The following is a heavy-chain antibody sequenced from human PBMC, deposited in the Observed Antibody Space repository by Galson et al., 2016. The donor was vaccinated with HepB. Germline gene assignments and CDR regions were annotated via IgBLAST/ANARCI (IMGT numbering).Heavy chain of an antibody. CDR2: IDLSDSYT. Sequence: QSGAEVKKPGESLRISCKYSGDSFITYWISWVRQMPGKGLEWMGRIDLSDSYTSYSPSFQGHVTISGDKSLNTAYLQWSGLKASDTATYYCARFDPLIAAAGTDAFDIWGQGTMVTVSS. CDR1: GDSFITYW. J-gene: IGHJ3*02. CDR3: ARFDPLIAAAGTDAFDI. D-gene: IGHD6-13*01. V-gene: IGHV5-10-1*01.